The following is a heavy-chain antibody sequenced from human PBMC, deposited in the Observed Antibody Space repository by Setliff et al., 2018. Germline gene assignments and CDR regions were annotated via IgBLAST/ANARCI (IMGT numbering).Heavy chain of an antibody. D-gene: IGHD3-3*01. V-gene: IGHV1-2*02. Sequence: ASVKVSCKASGSTFTGYYMHWVRQAPGQGLXXXXWXXXXXXXXXXXXXXXGXXXXXRDTPISTAYMELSRLRSDDTAVYYCARGRDFWSGYLVYWGQGTLVTVSS. CDR1: GSTFTGYY. CDR3: ARGRDFWSGYLVY. J-gene: IGHJ4*02. CDR2: XXXXXXXX.